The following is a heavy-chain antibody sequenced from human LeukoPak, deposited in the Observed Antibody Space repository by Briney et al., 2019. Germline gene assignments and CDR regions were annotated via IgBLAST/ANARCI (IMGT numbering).Heavy chain of an antibody. Sequence: PGGSLRLSCAASGFTFSSYAMHWVRQAPGKGLEWVAVISYDGSNKYYADSVKGRFTISRDNSKNTLYLQMNSLRAEDTAVYYCARDHFDYYGSGTSLRYFDYWGQGTLVTVSS. J-gene: IGHJ4*02. CDR1: GFTFSSYA. D-gene: IGHD3-10*01. V-gene: IGHV3-30*04. CDR3: ARDHFDYYGSGTSLRYFDY. CDR2: ISYDGSNK.